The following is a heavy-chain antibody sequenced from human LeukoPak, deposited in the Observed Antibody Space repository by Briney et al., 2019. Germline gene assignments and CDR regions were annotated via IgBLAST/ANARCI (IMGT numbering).Heavy chain of an antibody. J-gene: IGHJ4*02. CDR1: GYTFTGYY. CDR2: IHPKSGGT. Sequence: ASVKVSCKASGYTFTGYYIHWVRQAPGQGLEWMGWIHPKSGGTNFAQKFQGRVTITTDTSISTAYMELSSLSSDDTALYYCARVIVGATTYGYWGQGTQVTVSS. V-gene: IGHV1-2*02. CDR3: ARVIVGATTYGY. D-gene: IGHD1-26*01.